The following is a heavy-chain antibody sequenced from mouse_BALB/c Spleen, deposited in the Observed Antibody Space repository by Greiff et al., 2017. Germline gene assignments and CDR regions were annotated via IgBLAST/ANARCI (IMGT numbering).Heavy chain of an antibody. CDR3: ARWLLQIAY. CDR1: GYAFSSYW. D-gene: IGHD2-3*01. J-gene: IGHJ3*01. Sequence: VKLQESGAELVRPGSSVKISCKASGYAFSSYWMNWVKQRPGQGLEWIGQIYPGDGDTNYNGKFKGKATLTADKSSSTAYMQLSSLTSEDSAVYFCARWLLQIAYWGQGTLVTVSA. V-gene: IGHV1-80*01. CDR2: IYPGDGDT.